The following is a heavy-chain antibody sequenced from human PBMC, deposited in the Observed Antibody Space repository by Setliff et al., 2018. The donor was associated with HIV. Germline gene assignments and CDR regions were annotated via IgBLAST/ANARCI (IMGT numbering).Heavy chain of an antibody. CDR1: GGSISSGSYY. D-gene: IGHD2-2*01. CDR2: IYYSGST. V-gene: IGHV4-39*07. CDR3: ARDPRPSNYRLLWYFDF. J-gene: IGHJ4*02. Sequence: PSETLSLTCTVSGGSISSGSYYWSWIRQPPGKGLEWIGSIYYSGSTYYKPSLKSRVAISVDTSKTQFSLKLSSVTAADTAVYYCARDPRPSNYRLLWYFDFWGQGTLVTVS.